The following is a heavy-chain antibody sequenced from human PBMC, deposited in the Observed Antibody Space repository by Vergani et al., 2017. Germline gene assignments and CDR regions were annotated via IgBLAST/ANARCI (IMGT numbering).Heavy chain of an antibody. D-gene: IGHD6-13*01. Sequence: QVQLVQSGAEVKKPGASVKVSCKASGGTFSSYAISWVRQAPGQGLEWMGRIIPILGIANYAQKFQGRVTITADKSTSTAYMGLSSLRSEDTAVYYCARELIAAGPSIYYYGMDVWGQGTTVTVSS. CDR3: ARELIAAGPSIYYYGMDV. CDR2: IIPILGIA. J-gene: IGHJ6*02. V-gene: IGHV1-69*04. CDR1: GGTFSSYA.